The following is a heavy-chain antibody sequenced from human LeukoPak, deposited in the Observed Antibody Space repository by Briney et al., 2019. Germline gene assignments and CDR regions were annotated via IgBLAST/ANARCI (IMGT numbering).Heavy chain of an antibody. CDR3: AKDHKSGCYDY. CDR1: EFSFSTYW. Sequence: GGSLRLSCAASEFSFSTYWMTWVRQAPGKGLEWVANIKEDGSEKNHLDSVKGRFTISRGNAKNSLYLHMNSLRAEDTAVYYCAKDHKSGCYDYWGPGTLVTVSS. J-gene: IGHJ4*02. V-gene: IGHV3-7*01. CDR2: IKEDGSEK. D-gene: IGHD6-19*01.